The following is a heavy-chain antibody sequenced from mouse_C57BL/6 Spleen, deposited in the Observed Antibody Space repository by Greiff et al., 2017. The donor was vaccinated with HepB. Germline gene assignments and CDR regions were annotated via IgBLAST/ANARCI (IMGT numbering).Heavy chain of an antibody. Sequence: EVQGVESGGGLVKPGGSLKLSCAASGFTFSSYAMSWVRQTPEKRLEWVATISDGGSYTYYPDNVKGRFTISRDNAKNNLYLQMSHLKSEDTAMYYCARKTVVAYYYAMDYWGQGTSVTVSS. J-gene: IGHJ4*01. CDR3: ARKTVVAYYYAMDY. CDR1: GFTFSSYA. D-gene: IGHD1-1*01. CDR2: ISDGGSYT. V-gene: IGHV5-4*01.